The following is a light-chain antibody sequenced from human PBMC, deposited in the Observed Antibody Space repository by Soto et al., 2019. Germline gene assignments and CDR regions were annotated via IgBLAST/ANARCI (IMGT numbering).Light chain of an antibody. V-gene: IGKV1-27*01. Sequence: DIQMTQSPSSLSASIGDRVTITCRASQGIYNYLAWYQQKPGKPPKLLIYAASTLHSGVSSRFSGSGSGTDFTLTISSLQPEDVATFFCQKYDTVPWTFGQGPKVEVK. CDR3: QKYDTVPWT. J-gene: IGKJ1*01. CDR2: AAS. CDR1: QGIYNY.